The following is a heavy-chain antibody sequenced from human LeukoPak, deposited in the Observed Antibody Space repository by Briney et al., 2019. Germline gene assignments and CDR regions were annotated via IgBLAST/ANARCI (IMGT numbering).Heavy chain of an antibody. CDR3: AREDCTNTKCFGCDDY. CDR2: ISTSITTI. V-gene: IGHV3-48*04. D-gene: IGHD2-8*01. CDR1: GFTFSAYT. Sequence: PGGSLRLSCAASGFTFSAYTMNWVRQAPGKGLEWVSYISTSITTIYYAGYVKGRFTISRDNSKNSLYLQMNSLRADDTAVYYCAREDCTNTKCFGCDDYWGQGTLVTVSS. J-gene: IGHJ4*02.